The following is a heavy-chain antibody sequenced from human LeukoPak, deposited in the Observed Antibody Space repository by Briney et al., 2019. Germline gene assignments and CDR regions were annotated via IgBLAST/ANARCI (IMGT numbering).Heavy chain of an antibody. CDR3: ARALRYDMRNWFDP. D-gene: IGHD3-9*01. Sequence: EPSETLSLTCTVSGGSISSYYWSWIRQPPGKGLEWIGYIYYSGSTNYNPSLKSRVTISVDTSKNQFSLKLSSVTAADTAVYYCARALRYDMRNWFDPWGQGTLVTVSS. J-gene: IGHJ5*02. CDR2: IYYSGST. CDR1: GGSISSYY. V-gene: IGHV4-59*01.